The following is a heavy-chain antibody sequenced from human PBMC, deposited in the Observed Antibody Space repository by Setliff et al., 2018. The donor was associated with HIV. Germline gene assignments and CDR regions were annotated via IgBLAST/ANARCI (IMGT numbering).Heavy chain of an antibody. J-gene: IGHJ3*02. CDR2: INPSGGST. V-gene: IGHV1-46*01. CDR1: GYTFTSYY. CDR3: ARDGKRDDAFDI. Sequence: ASVKVSCKASGYTFTSYYMNWVRQAPGQGLEWMGIINPSGGSTTYAQKFQGRVTMTRDTSTSTVYMELSSLRSEDTAVYYCARDGKRDDAFDIWGQGTMVTVSS.